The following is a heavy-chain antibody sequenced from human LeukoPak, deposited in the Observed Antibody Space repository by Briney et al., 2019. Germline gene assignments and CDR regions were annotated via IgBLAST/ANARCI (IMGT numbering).Heavy chain of an antibody. CDR3: ARQGWLRSHFDY. CDR2: IYSGGST. V-gene: IGHV3-66*04. J-gene: IGHJ4*02. D-gene: IGHD5-12*01. CDR1: GFTFSSYG. Sequence: GGSLRLSCAASGFTFSSYGMHWVRQAPGKGLEWVSVIYSGGSTYYADSVKGRFTISRDNSKNTLYLQMNSLRAEDTAVYYCARQGWLRSHFDYWGQGTLVTVSS.